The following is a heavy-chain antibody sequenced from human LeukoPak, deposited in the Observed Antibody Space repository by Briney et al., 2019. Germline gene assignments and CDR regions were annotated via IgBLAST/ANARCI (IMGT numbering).Heavy chain of an antibody. Sequence: GGSLRLSCAASGFFFHNYAMNWVRQAPGKGLEWVSSISSSSSYIYYADSVKGRFTISRDNAKNSLYLQMNSLRAEDTAVYYCARLYDGSAYHADHFDYWGQGTLVIVSS. CDR2: ISSSSSYI. V-gene: IGHV3-21*01. J-gene: IGHJ4*02. D-gene: IGHD3-22*01. CDR1: GFFFHNYA. CDR3: ARLYDGSAYHADHFDY.